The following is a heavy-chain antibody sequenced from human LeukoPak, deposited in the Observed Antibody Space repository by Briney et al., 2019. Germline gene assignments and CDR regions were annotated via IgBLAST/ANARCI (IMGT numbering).Heavy chain of an antibody. J-gene: IGHJ6*03. CDR1: GGSISSYY. Sequence: SETLSLTCTVSGGSISSYYWSWIRQPPGKGLEWIGYIYYSGSTNYNPSPKSRVTISVDTSKNQFSLKLSSVTAADTAVYYCARDTTHYYYYMDVWGKGTTVTVSS. D-gene: IGHD4-17*01. CDR2: IYYSGST. V-gene: IGHV4-59*01. CDR3: ARDTTHYYYYMDV.